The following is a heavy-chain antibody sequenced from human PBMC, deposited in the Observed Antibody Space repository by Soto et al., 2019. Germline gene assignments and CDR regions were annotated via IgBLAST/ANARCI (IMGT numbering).Heavy chain of an antibody. CDR3: ARTGVFRWFAP. CDR1: GFSLSNSRMG. J-gene: IGHJ5*02. CDR2: IFSNDEK. Sequence: QVTLKESGPVLVKPTETLTLTCTVSGFSLSNSRMGVRWIRQPPGKALEWLAHIFSNDEKSYSTSLKSTLTISTDTSKSQVVLTMTNMDPVDTATYDCARTGVFRWFAPWGKGTLVPVSS. V-gene: IGHV2-26*01.